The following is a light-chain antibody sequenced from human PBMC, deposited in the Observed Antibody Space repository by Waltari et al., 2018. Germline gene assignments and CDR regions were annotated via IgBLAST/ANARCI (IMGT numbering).Light chain of an antibody. J-gene: IGKJ4*01. CDR3: QQRSNGLT. Sequence: EIVLTQSPATLSLSPGERATLSCRASQSVSVYLAWYQQKPGQAPRLLIFDASSRATGIPARCSGSGSGTDFTLTISSLEPEDFAVYYCQQRSNGLTFGGGTRVEIK. CDR2: DAS. CDR1: QSVSVY. V-gene: IGKV3-11*01.